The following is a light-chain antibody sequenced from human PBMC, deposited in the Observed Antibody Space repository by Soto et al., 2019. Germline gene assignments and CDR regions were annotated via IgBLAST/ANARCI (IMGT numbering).Light chain of an antibody. V-gene: IGKV3-20*01. CDR3: QQYGSSPAT. CDR2: DAS. J-gene: IGKJ1*01. Sequence: EIVLTQSPGSLSLSPGERATLSCTTSQSVSSSYLAWYQQKPGQAPRLLIYDASSRAAGIPGRFSGSGSGTDFTLTISRLEHEDFAVYFCQQYGSSPATFGQGTKVQIK. CDR1: QSVSSSY.